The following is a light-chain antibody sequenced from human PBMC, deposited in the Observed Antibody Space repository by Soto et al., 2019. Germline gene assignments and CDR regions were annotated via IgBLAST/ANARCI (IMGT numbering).Light chain of an antibody. Sequence: DTVLTQSPGTLSLTSGEIATLSCRASQSISGTYVAWYQQKPGQAPRLLIYDASNRATGIPARFSGSGSGTDFTLTISRLEPEDFAVYYWQQYGAFGPGTKVDIK. CDR2: DAS. CDR3: QQYGA. CDR1: QSISGTY. J-gene: IGKJ3*01. V-gene: IGKV3-20*01.